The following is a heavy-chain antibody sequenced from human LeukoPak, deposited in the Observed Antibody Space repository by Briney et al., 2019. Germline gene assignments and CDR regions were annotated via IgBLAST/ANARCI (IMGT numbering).Heavy chain of an antibody. CDR3: AKDSDLSIRGITVDY. Sequence: GGSLRLSCAISGFTFDDFAMSWVGQAQGKGLEWVSGINWSGERIAYADSVKGRFTISRDNAKNSVFLQMNSLKPEDTAFYYCAKDSDLSIRGITVDYWGQGTLVTVSS. J-gene: IGHJ4*02. CDR2: INWSGERI. CDR1: GFTFDDFA. D-gene: IGHD3-16*01. V-gene: IGHV3-9*01.